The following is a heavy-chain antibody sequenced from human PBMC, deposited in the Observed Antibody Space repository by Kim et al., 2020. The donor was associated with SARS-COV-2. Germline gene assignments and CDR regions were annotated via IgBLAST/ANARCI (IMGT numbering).Heavy chain of an antibody. CDR3: ARDRVYCSSTSCYYRWY. Sequence: GGSLRLSCAASGFTFSSYGMHWVRQAPGKGLEWVAVISYDGSNKYYADSVKGRFTISRDNSKNTLYLQMNSLRAEDTAVYYCARDRVYCSSTSCYYRWY. CDR2: ISYDGSNK. V-gene: IGHV3-33*05. D-gene: IGHD2-2*01. CDR1: GFTFSSYG. J-gene: IGHJ2*01.